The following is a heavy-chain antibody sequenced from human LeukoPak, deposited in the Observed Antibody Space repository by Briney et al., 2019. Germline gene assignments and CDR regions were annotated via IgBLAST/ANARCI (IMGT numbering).Heavy chain of an antibody. V-gene: IGHV3-21*01. Sequence: GGSLRLSCAASGFTFSSYSMNWVRQAPGKGLEWVSSISGSSSYIYYADSVKGRFTISRDNATNSLYLQMNSLRAEDTAVYYCARDGERYCSGGSCSHIGHWGQGTLVSVSS. CDR2: ISGSSSYI. CDR3: ARDGERYCSGGSCSHIGH. J-gene: IGHJ4*02. CDR1: GFTFSSYS. D-gene: IGHD2-15*01.